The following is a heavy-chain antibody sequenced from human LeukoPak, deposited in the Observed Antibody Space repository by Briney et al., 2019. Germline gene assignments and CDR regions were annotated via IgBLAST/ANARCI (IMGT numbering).Heavy chain of an antibody. Sequence: PSETLSLTCTVSGGSISSYYWSWIRQPAGKGLEWIGRIYTSGSTNYNPSLKSRVTMSVDTSKNQFSLKLSSVTAAHTAVYYCARDCSGGSCYSIGNWFDPWGQGTLVTVSS. CDR3: ARDCSGGSCYSIGNWFDP. J-gene: IGHJ5*02. V-gene: IGHV4-4*07. CDR1: GGSISSYY. CDR2: IYTSGST. D-gene: IGHD2-15*01.